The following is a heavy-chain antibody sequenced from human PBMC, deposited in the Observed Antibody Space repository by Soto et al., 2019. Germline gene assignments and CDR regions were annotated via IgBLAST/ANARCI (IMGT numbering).Heavy chain of an antibody. CDR1: GFTFSGSA. Sequence: EVQLVESGGGLVQPGGSLKLSCAASGFTFSGSAMHWVRQASGKGLEWVGRIRSKANSYATAYAASVKGRFTISRDDSKNTAYLQMNSLKTEDTAVYYCTRLIHFDGDHWWGQGTLVTVSS. CDR2: IRSKANSYAT. D-gene: IGHD4-17*01. CDR3: TRLIHFDGDHW. J-gene: IGHJ4*02. V-gene: IGHV3-73*02.